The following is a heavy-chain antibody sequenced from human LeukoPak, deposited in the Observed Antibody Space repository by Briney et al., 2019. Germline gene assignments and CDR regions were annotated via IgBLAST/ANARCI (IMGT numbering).Heavy chain of an antibody. CDR3: ARLGGMTTINNAAFDI. J-gene: IGHJ3*02. D-gene: IGHD5-24*01. Sequence: PSETLSLTCSVSGGSINSDYWNWIRQPPGKGLEWIGHIYHSGSTNYNPSLKSRVTISIDKSKKQFSLKLISVTAADTAIYYCARLGGMTTINNAAFDIWGQGTMVTLSS. CDR1: GGSINSDY. CDR2: IYHSGST. V-gene: IGHV4-59*01.